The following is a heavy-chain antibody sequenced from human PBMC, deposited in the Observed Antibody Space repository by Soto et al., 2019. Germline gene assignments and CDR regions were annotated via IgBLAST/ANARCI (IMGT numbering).Heavy chain of an antibody. J-gene: IGHJ4*02. V-gene: IGHV4-4*02. CDR1: GGSMSSSNW. Sequence: PSEPLSLTCTVSGGSMSSSNWWNWVRQPPGKGLEWIGETHHSGRTNYNPSLKSRVTISVDRSKNQFSLKLSSVIAADTAVYYCARLPHRWGQGTLVTVS. CDR2: THHSGRT. CDR3: ARLPHR. D-gene: IGHD2-2*01.